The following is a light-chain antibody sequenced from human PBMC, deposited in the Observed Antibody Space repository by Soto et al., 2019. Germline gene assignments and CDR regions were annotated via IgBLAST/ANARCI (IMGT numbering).Light chain of an antibody. V-gene: IGKV1-39*01. CDR3: QQSYSTTRT. CDR1: QSIRSY. Sequence: DIQMTQSPSSLSASVGDRVTITCRASQSIRSYLNWYPQKRGKAPKLXIYAASSLQSGVPSRFSGSVAETDCTRTISSLKHEDFATAYCQQSYSTTRTFGQGTKVDIK. J-gene: IGKJ1*01. CDR2: AAS.